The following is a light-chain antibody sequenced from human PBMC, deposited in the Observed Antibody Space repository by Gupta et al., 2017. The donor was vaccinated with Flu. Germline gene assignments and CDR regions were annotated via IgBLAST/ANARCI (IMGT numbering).Light chain of an antibody. Sequence: DIVMTQSPLSLPVTPGEPASISCRSSQSLVHRNGYNYLGWYLQKPGQPPQLLVYLGSHRASGVPDRFSGGGSGTDFTLKISRVEAEDVGVYHCMQVLQTPNIFGQGTKVEIK. V-gene: IGKV2-28*01. CDR3: MQVLQTPNI. CDR2: LGS. J-gene: IGKJ2*01. CDR1: QSLVHRNGYNY.